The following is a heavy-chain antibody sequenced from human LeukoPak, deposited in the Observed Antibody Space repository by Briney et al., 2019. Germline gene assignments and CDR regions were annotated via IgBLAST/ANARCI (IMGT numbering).Heavy chain of an antibody. J-gene: IGHJ4*02. CDR1: GFTFHDYA. CDR2: ISWSSGSR. Sequence: GRSLRLSCASSGFTFHDYAMHSVRQAPGKGLEWVSGISWSSGSRGYSDSVKGRFTISVDNAKNSLYLQMNSLRAEDAALYYCAKDKRQWLLLYYFGYWGQGTLVSVSS. V-gene: IGHV3-9*01. D-gene: IGHD6-19*01. CDR3: AKDKRQWLLLYYFGY.